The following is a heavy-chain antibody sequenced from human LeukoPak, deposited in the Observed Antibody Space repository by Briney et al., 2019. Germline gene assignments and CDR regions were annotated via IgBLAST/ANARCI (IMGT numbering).Heavy chain of an antibody. V-gene: IGHV4-61*02. CDR2: IYTSGST. J-gene: IGHJ3*02. CDR1: GGSISSGSYY. CDR3: ARDNGYNQLGGPDAFDI. D-gene: IGHD5-24*01. Sequence: SETLSLTCTVSGGSISSGSYYWSWIRQPAGKGLEWIGRIYTSGSTNYNPSLKSRVTISVDTSKNQFSLKLSSVTAADTAVYYCARDNGYNQLGGPDAFDIWGQGTMVTVSS.